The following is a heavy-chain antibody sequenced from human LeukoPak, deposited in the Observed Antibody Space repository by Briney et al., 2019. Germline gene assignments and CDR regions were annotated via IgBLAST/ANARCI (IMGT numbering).Heavy chain of an antibody. J-gene: IGHJ4*02. CDR1: GDSVSSNSAT. CDR2: TYYRSKWYN. D-gene: IGHD6-13*01. CDR3: ARASHGSSWPSFDY. V-gene: IGHV6-1*01. Sequence: SQTLSLTCAISGDSVSSNSATWNWIRQSPSRGLEWLGRTYYRSKWYNDYAVSVKSRITINPDTSKNQFSLQLNSVTPEDTAVYFCARASHGSSWPSFDYWGQGTLVTVSS.